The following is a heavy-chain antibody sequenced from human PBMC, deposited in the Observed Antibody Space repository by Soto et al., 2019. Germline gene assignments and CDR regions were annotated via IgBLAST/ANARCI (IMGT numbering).Heavy chain of an antibody. CDR2: MNPNTGDT. D-gene: IGHD2-21*01. CDR3: ARGDGDIVDY. CDR1: GYTCISYD. J-gene: IGHJ4*02. Sequence: QVQLRQCGAEVKKPGASVKVSCKASGYTCISYDINWVRQATGQGREWMGWMNPNTGDTGYAQKVQGRVTMTRNTSINTANLELISLRSDDTAVYFCARGDGDIVDYWGQGTRVTVSS. V-gene: IGHV1-8*01.